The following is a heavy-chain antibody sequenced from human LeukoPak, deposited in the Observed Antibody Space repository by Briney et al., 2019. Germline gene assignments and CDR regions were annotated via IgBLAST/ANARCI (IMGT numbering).Heavy chain of an antibody. CDR2: ISAYNGNT. Sequence: GASVKVSCKSSGYTFTIYGISWVRQAPGQGLEWMRWISAYNGNTNYAQKLQGRVTMTTDTSTSTAYMELRSLRSDDTAVYYCARELGPYYDFWSGYNNFDYWGQGTLVTVSS. CDR1: GYTFTIYG. CDR3: ARELGPYYDFWSGYNNFDY. J-gene: IGHJ4*02. V-gene: IGHV1-18*01. D-gene: IGHD3-3*01.